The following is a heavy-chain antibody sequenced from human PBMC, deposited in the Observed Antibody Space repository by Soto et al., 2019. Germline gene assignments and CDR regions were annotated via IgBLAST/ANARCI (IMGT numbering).Heavy chain of an antibody. CDR1: GFTFSSYG. V-gene: IGHV3-30*18. CDR2: ISYDGSNK. J-gene: IGHJ4*02. Sequence: GGSLRLSCAASGFTFSSYGMHWVRQAPGKGLEWVAVISYDGSNKYYADSVKGRFTISRDNSKNTLYLQMNSLRAEDTAVYYCAKTSLRPTYYDILTGLPAFDYWGQGTLVTVSS. CDR3: AKTSLRPTYYDILTGLPAFDY. D-gene: IGHD3-9*01.